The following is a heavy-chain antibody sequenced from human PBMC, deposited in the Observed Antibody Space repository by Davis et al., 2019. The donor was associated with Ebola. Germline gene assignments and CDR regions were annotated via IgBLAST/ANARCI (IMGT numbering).Heavy chain of an antibody. CDR3: ARDQVPCSGGTCYRWIDP. D-gene: IGHD2-15*01. Sequence: GGSLRLSCAASGFTFSSYWMHWIRQAPGKGLDWLASVSFDEGYKYYADSVKGRFTISRDNSKNTLYLQMNSLGTEDTAVYFCARDQVPCSGGTCYRWIDPWGQGTLVTVSS. CDR1: GFTFSSYW. V-gene: IGHV3-30*03. J-gene: IGHJ5*02. CDR2: VSFDEGYK.